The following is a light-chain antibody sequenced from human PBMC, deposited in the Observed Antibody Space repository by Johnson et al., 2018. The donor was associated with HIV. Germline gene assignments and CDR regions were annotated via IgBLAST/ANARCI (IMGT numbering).Light chain of an antibody. V-gene: IGLV1-51*02. CDR3: GTWDSSLSGGV. CDR1: SSNIGNNY. Sequence: QSVLTQPPSVSAAPGQKVTISCSGSSSNIGNNYVSWYQQLPGTAPKLLIFKNNERPSGIPDRFSGSKSGTSATLAITGLQTGDEADYFCGTWDSSLSGGVFGTGTKVTVL. CDR2: KNN. J-gene: IGLJ1*01.